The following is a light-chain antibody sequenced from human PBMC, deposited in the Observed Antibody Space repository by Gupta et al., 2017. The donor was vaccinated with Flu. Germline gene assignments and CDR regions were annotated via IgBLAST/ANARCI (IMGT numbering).Light chain of an antibody. CDR3: QHDNNWPWT. CDR1: QSVSSN. V-gene: IGKV3-15*01. CDR2: GAF. J-gene: IGKJ1*01. Sequence: EIVMTQSPATLSVSPGERATLSCRASQSVSSNLAWYQQNPGQAPRRLIYGAFTRATGLPARFSGSGSGTDFTLTISSLQSEDFAVFYCQHDNNWPWTFGQGTKVEIK.